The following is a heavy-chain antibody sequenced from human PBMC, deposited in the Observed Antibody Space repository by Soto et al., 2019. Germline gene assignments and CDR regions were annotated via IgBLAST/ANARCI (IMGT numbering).Heavy chain of an antibody. V-gene: IGHV5-10-1*01. D-gene: IGHD1-20*01. CDR1: GYSFPNYS. Sequence: HGESLKISCKASGYSFPNYSINWVRQMPGKVLEWMGRIAPSDPSDSYTYYKGHVTISADTSISTAYLQWSSLEASDTATYYCARGIIGSYDYSAMGVWGQGTTVTVSS. CDR3: ARGIIGSYDYSAMGV. J-gene: IGHJ6*02. CDR2: IAPSDPSD.